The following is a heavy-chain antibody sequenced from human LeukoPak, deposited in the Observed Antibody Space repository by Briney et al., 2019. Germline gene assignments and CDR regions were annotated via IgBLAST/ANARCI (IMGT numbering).Heavy chain of an antibody. CDR2: IKQDGGEK. V-gene: IGHV3-7*01. J-gene: IGHJ4*02. Sequence: GRSLRLSCAASGFTFSSYWMTWVRQAPGKGLEWVANIKQDGGEKFYVDSVKGRFTISRDNAKNSLYLQINSLRAEDTAVYYCARDWFYSSSSSCFDHWGQGTLVTVSS. D-gene: IGHD6-6*01. CDR3: ARDWFYSSSSSCFDH. CDR1: GFTFSSYW.